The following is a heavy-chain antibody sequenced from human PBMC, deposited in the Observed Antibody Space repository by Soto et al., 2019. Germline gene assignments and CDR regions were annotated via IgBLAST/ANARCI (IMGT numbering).Heavy chain of an antibody. J-gene: IGHJ6*02. CDR3: AKGAVAGTPTSYYYYGMDV. V-gene: IGHV1-69*12. CDR1: GGTFRTYA. CDR2: IIPIFGTV. D-gene: IGHD6-19*01. Sequence: QVQLLQSGAEVKKPGSSVRVSCEASGGTFRTYAISWVRQAPGQGLEWMGEIIPIFGTVNYAQKFQGRVTITAYESTTTVYMDLRSLRSEDTAVYYCAKGAVAGTPTSYYYYGMDVWGQGTTGTVSS.